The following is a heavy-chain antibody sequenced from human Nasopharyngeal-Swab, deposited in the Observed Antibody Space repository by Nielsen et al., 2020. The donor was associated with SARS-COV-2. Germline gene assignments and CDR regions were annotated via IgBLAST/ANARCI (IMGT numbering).Heavy chain of an antibody. CDR1: GYTFTGYY. V-gene: IGHV1-2*02. Sequence: ASVKVSCKASGYTFTGYYMHWVRQAPGQGLEWMGWINPNSGGTNYAQKFQGRVTITADESTSTAYMELSSLRSEDTAVYYCASPGQWELPYPDYYGMDVWGQGTTVTVSS. J-gene: IGHJ6*02. D-gene: IGHD1-26*01. CDR2: INPNSGGT. CDR3: ASPGQWELPYPDYYGMDV.